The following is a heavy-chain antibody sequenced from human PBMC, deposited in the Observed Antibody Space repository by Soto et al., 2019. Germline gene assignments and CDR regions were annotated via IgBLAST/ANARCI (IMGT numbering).Heavy chain of an antibody. Sequence: QITLKESGPTLVNPTQTLTLTCTFSGFSLSTSGVGVGWIRQPPGKALEWLALIYWDDDKRYSPSLKSRLTITKDTSKNQVVLTMTNMDPVDTATYYCAHSRLDDILTGKVYYFDYWGQGTLVTVSS. J-gene: IGHJ4*02. CDR2: IYWDDDK. CDR1: GFSLSTSGVG. V-gene: IGHV2-5*02. CDR3: AHSRLDDILTGKVYYFDY. D-gene: IGHD3-9*01.